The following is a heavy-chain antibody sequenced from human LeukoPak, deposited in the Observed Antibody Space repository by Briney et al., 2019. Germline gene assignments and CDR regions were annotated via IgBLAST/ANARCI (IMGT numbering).Heavy chain of an antibody. CDR2: IRSKANHYAT. CDR1: GFTFSCSA. J-gene: IGHJ4*02. V-gene: IGHV3-73*01. Sequence: GGCLRLSCAASGFTFSCSAMHSVRQASGKGLEWVGRIRSKANHYATAYAASVKGRFTVSRDDSKNTEYLQMNSLKTEDTAVYYCARAFSTTAFDYWGQGTLVTVSS. CDR3: ARAFSTTAFDY. D-gene: IGHD4-17*01.